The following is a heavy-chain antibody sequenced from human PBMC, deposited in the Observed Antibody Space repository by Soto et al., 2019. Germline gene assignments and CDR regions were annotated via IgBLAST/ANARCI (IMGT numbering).Heavy chain of an antibody. CDR1: GYTFTSYA. CDR3: ARDDCSSTSCYAAGGAFDI. D-gene: IGHD2-2*01. V-gene: IGHV1-3*01. J-gene: IGHJ3*02. CDR2: INAGNGNT. Sequence: QVQLVQSGAEVKKPGASVKVSCKASGYTFTSYAMHWVRQAPGQRLEWMGWINAGNGNTKYSQKFQGRVTITRDTSASTAYMELRSLRYEDTAVYYCARDDCSSTSCYAAGGAFDIWGQGTMVTVSS.